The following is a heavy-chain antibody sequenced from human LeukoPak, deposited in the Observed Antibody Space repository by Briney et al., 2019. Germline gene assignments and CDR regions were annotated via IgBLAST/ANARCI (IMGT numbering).Heavy chain of an antibody. CDR1: GYTFTTHY. J-gene: IGHJ4*02. CDR3: ARGRAGSGWSFDY. D-gene: IGHD6-19*01. Sequence: SVKLTCNVSGYTFTTHYMHWGRHPPEQGHDLMGRINPSGGTTNYAQKFQGRVTMTRDTSTTTLYMELSSLRSEDTAVYYCARGRAGSGWSFDYWGQGTLVTVSS. V-gene: IGHV1-46*01. CDR2: INPSGGTT.